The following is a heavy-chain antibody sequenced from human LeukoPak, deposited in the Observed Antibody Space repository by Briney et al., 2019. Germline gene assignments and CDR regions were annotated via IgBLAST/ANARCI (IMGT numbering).Heavy chain of an antibody. CDR2: IIPIFGTA. D-gene: IGHD2-15*01. Sequence: SVKVSRKASGGTFSSYAISWVRQAPGQRLEWMGRIIPIFGTANYAQKFQGRVTITTDESTSTAYMELSSLRSEDTAVYYCARAERYCSGGSCLLDWGQGTLATVSS. J-gene: IGHJ4*02. CDR3: ARAERYCSGGSCLLD. CDR1: GGTFSSYA. V-gene: IGHV1-69*05.